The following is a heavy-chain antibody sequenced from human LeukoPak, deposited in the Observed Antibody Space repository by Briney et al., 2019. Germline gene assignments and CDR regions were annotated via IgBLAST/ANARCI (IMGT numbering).Heavy chain of an antibody. D-gene: IGHD3-3*01. V-gene: IGHV3-23*01. CDR2: ISGSGGST. J-gene: IGHJ3*02. CDR3: AKSAGFLEDAFDI. CDR1: GFTFSSYA. Sequence: PGGSLRLSCAASGFTFSSYAMSWVGQAPGKGLEWVSAISGSGGSTYYADSVKGRFTISRDNSKNMLYLQMNSLGAEDTAVYYCAKSAGFLEDAFDIWGQGTMVTVSS.